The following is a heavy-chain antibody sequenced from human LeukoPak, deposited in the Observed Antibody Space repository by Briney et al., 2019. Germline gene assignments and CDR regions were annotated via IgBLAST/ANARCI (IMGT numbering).Heavy chain of an antibody. CDR1: GYAISSGYY. V-gene: IGHV4-38-2*02. CDR2: IYHSGST. Sequence: SETLSLTCTVSGYAISSGYYWGWIRQPPRTRLVWIGSIYHSGSTYYNPSLKSRVTISVDTSKNQFSLKLSSVTAADTAVYYCARESVVVRIGKTYGMDVWGQGTTVTVSS. CDR3: ARESVVVRIGKTYGMDV. J-gene: IGHJ6*02. D-gene: IGHD2-15*01.